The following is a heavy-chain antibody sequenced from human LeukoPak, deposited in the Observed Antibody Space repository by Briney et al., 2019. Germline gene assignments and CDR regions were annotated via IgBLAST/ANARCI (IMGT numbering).Heavy chain of an antibody. Sequence: GGSLRLSCAASGFTFSNYWMSWVRQAPGKGLEWVANIKQDGSERYYVDSVKGRFTISRDNAKNPPYLQMNSLRAEDTAVYYCARYGGSYYFDNWGQGTLVTVSS. CDR1: GFTFSNYW. CDR3: ARYGGSYYFDN. V-gene: IGHV3-7*01. D-gene: IGHD1-26*01. CDR2: IKQDGSER. J-gene: IGHJ4*02.